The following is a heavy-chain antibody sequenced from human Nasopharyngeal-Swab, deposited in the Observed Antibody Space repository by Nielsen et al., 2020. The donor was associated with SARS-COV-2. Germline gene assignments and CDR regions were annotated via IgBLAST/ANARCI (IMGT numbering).Heavy chain of an antibody. CDR2: IWYDGSNK. V-gene: IGHV3-33*08. CDR3: ARARESIAAALDY. CDR1: GFTFSSYG. Sequence: GESLKISCAASGFTFSSYGMHWVRQAPGKGLEWVAVIWYDGSNKYYADSVKGRFTISRDNSKNTLYLQMNSLRAEDTAVYYCARARESIAAALDYWGQGTLVTVSS. J-gene: IGHJ4*02. D-gene: IGHD6-13*01.